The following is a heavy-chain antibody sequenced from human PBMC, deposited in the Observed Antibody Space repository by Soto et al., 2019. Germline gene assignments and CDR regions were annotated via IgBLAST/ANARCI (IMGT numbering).Heavy chain of an antibody. D-gene: IGHD6-19*01. V-gene: IGHV3-30-3*02. J-gene: IGHJ5*02. CDR1: TTTFSSFA. CDR3: AKSIAVAPGWLDP. Sequence: QVTLEESGGGVVRPGRSLRLSCEASTTTFSSFAMHWVRQAPGKGLEWLAVISHDGKSENYADSVRGRFTISRDNFRNSVYLQMNSLRAEDTAVYYCAKSIAVAPGWLDPWGQGTVVTVSS. CDR2: ISHDGKSE.